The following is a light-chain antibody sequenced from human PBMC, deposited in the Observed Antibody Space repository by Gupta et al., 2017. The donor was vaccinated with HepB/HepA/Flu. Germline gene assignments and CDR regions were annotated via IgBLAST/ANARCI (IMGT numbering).Light chain of an antibody. CDR2: QTS. CDR3: WLIYSGVGEV. CDR1: TGDVPSGPR. J-gene: IGLJ2*01. Sequence: QAVVTQEPSLTVSPGGTVTLTCGSSTGDVPSGPRPKLIQQKPGQAPRTLMSQTSNRNSWTPARFSGSLLGGKAALTLSGAQSEDEAEYYCWLIYSGVGEVFGGGTKLTVL. V-gene: IGLV7-46*01.